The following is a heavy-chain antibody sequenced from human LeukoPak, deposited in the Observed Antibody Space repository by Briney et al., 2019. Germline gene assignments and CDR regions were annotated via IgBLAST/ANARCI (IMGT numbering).Heavy chain of an antibody. CDR2: ISYSGGST. V-gene: IGHV3-23*01. Sequence: GGSLRLSCAASGFTFSSYAMSWVRRAPGKGRRWVSGISYSGGSTYYADSVKGRFTISRDNSKDTLYLQMNSLRAEETAVYYCAKAPPHGYSYYYGMDVWGQGTTVTVSS. CDR3: AKAPPHGYSYYYGMDV. CDR1: GFTFSSYA. J-gene: IGHJ6*02.